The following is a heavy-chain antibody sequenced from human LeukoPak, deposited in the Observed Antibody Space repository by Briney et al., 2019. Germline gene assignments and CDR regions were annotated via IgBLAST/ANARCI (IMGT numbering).Heavy chain of an antibody. D-gene: IGHD2-15*01. Sequence: PGGSLRLSCAASGITFSSYAMSWVRQAPGKGLEWVSAISGSGGSTYYADSVKGRFTISRDNSKNTLYLQMNSLRAEDTAVYYCAKRVDPRGGAWFDPWGQGTLVTVSS. CDR3: AKRVDPRGGAWFDP. CDR2: ISGSGGST. J-gene: IGHJ5*02. V-gene: IGHV3-23*01. CDR1: GITFSSYA.